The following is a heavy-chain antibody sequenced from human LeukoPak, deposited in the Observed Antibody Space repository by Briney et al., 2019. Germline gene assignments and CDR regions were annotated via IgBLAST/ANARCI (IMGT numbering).Heavy chain of an antibody. D-gene: IGHD6-19*01. CDR2: IYPGDSDT. Sequence: GESLKISCKGSGYSFTSYWIGWVRQMPGKGLEWMGIIYPGDSDTRYSPSFQGQVTISADKSISTAYLQWSSLKASDTAMYYCARVPAGLVRGLVGLFDYWGQGTLVTVSS. CDR1: GYSFTSYW. V-gene: IGHV5-51*01. CDR3: ARVPAGLVRGLVGLFDY. J-gene: IGHJ4*02.